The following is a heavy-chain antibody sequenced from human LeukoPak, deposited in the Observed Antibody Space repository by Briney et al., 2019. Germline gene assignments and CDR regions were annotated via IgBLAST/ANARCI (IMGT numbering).Heavy chain of an antibody. Sequence: SQTLSLTCTVSGGSISSGDYYWSWIRQPPGKGLEWIGYIYYSGSTYYNPSLKSRVTISVDTSKNQFSLKLSSVTAADTAVYYCARHATPPLYTLDYWGQGTLVTVSS. J-gene: IGHJ4*02. D-gene: IGHD2-15*01. CDR2: IYYSGST. V-gene: IGHV4-30-4*01. CDR3: ARHATPPLYTLDY. CDR1: GGSISSGDYY.